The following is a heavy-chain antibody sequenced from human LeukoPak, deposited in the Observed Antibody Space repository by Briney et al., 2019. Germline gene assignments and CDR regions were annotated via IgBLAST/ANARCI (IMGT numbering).Heavy chain of an antibody. CDR1: GATFSSYA. CDR2: IIPIFGTA. V-gene: IGHV1-69*13. J-gene: IGHJ5*02. CDR3: ARAHPDYGGNSGSSYNWFDP. D-gene: IGHD4-23*01. Sequence: SVKLSCNASGATFSSYAISWVRQAPGQGLEWMGGIIPIFGTANYSQTSQGRVTITADESTSTAFMGLSSLRSEDTAVYYCARAHPDYGGNSGSSYNWFDPWGQGTLVTVSS.